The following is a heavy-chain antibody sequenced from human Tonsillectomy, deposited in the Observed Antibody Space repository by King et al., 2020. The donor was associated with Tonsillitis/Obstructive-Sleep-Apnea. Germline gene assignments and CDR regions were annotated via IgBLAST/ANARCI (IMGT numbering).Heavy chain of an antibody. D-gene: IGHD1-26*01. J-gene: IGHJ6*02. CDR3: ARGGAVTNPLRSTNYFYGMDV. V-gene: IGHV3-72*01. Sequence: EVQLVESGGGLVQPGGSLRLSCAASGFTFSDHYMDWVRQAPGKGLEWVGRSRNKANDYTTKYAASVEGRFTISRDDSKNSLFLQMNSLKIEDAAVYYCARGGAVTNPLRSTNYFYGMDVWGQGTTVTVSS. CDR1: GFTFSDHY. CDR2: SRNKANDYTT.